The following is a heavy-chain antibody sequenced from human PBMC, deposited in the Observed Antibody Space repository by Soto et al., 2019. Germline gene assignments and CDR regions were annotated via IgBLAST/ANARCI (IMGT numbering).Heavy chain of an antibody. CDR2: MNPNSGNT. Sequence: GASVKVSCKASGYTFTSYDINWVRQATGQGLEWMGWMNPNSGNTGYAQKFQGRVTMTRNTSISTAYMELSSLRSEDTAVYYCARRITMVRGGAFDPWGQGTLVTVSS. V-gene: IGHV1-8*01. CDR1: GYTFTSYD. D-gene: IGHD3-10*01. J-gene: IGHJ5*02. CDR3: ARRITMVRGGAFDP.